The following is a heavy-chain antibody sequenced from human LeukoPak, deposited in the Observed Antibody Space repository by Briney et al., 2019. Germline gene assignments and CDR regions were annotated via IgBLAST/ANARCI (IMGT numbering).Heavy chain of an antibody. V-gene: IGHV3-30-3*01. CDR1: GFTFSGYG. CDR2: ISRDGSNK. J-gene: IGHJ4*02. CDR3: AREFGVVFLDY. Sequence: GGSLRLSCAASGFTFSGYGMHWVRQAPGKGLEWVAVISRDGSNKYYADSVKGRFTISRDNSKNTLYLQMNSLRAEDTAVYYCAREFGVVFLDYWGQGTLVTVSS. D-gene: IGHD2-21*01.